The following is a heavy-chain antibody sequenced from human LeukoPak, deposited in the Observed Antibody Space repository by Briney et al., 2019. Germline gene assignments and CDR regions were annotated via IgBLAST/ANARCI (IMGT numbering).Heavy chain of an antibody. CDR2: INHSGST. V-gene: IGHV4-34*01. CDR1: GGSFSGYY. Sequence: SETLSLTCAVYGGSFSGYYWSWIRQPPGRGLEWIGEINHSGSTNYNPSLKSRVTISVDTSKNQFSLKLSSVTAADTAVYYCASAPRYCSGGSCYSGYYYYYGMDVWGQGTTVTVPS. CDR3: ASAPRYCSGGSCYSGYYYYYGMDV. D-gene: IGHD2-15*01. J-gene: IGHJ6*02.